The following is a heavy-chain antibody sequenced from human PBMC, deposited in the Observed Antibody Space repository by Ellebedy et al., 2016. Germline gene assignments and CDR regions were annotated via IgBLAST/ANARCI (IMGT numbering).Heavy chain of an antibody. V-gene: IGHV3-13*01. CDR3: ARGSQYDILSGHLAFDY. Sequence: GGSLRLSXAASGFSFTRYDMHWVRQRAGKGLEWVSAIGAAGDTYYPGSVKGRFTISKDNAKNSLSLLMNTLSVGDTAVYYCARGSQYDILSGHLAFDYWGQGALVTVSS. CDR1: GFSFTRYD. CDR2: IGAAGDT. J-gene: IGHJ4*02. D-gene: IGHD3-9*01.